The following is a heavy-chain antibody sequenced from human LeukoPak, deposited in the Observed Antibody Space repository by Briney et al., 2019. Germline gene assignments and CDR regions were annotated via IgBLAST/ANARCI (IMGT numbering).Heavy chain of an antibody. CDR2: IYHSGST. V-gene: IGHV4-38-2*02. D-gene: IGHD6-13*01. CDR1: GYSVTINYY. CDR3: ARNIAAAAPYYFDY. J-gene: IGHJ4*02. Sequence: SETLSLTCTVSGYSVTINYYWGWIRQPPGKGLEWIGSIYHSGSTYSNPSLKSRVTISVDTSKNHFSLKLTSVTAADTAVYYCARNIAAAAPYYFDYWGQGTLVTVSS.